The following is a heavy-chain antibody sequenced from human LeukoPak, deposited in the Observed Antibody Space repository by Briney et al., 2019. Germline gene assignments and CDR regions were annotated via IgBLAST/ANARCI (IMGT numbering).Heavy chain of an antibody. J-gene: IGHJ4*02. CDR3: ASGYSSDYGGNAY. CDR2: TYYRSKWYD. D-gene: IGHD4-23*01. V-gene: IGHV6-1*01. Sequence: SQTLSLTCAISGDSVSSKSAAWNWIRQSPSRGLEWLGRTYYRSKWYDDYVVSVKSRITINADTSKNQFSLQLNSVTPEDTAVYYCASGYSSDYGGNAYWGQGTLVTVSS. CDR1: GDSVSSKSAA.